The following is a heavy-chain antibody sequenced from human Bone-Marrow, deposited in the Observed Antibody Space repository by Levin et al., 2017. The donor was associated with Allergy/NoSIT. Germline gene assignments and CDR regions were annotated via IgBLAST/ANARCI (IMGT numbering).Heavy chain of an antibody. J-gene: IGHJ4*02. CDR1: GFTFSSSE. Sequence: PGGSLRLSCVASGFTFSSSEMNWVRQAPGKGLEWVSYISSSGGSTTKHAASVRGRFTISRYNAKNSLYLQMNSLRAEDTAVYYCAREGLSSSWNFCDSWGQGTLVTVSS. D-gene: IGHD6-13*01. CDR3: AREGLSSSWNFCDS. CDR2: ISSSGGSTT. V-gene: IGHV3-48*03.